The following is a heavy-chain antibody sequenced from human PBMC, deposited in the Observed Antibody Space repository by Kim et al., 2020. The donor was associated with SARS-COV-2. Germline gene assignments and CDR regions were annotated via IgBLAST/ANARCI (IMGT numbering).Heavy chain of an antibody. CDR3: ARQEYTVMVLGVLTWFDP. J-gene: IGHJ5*02. V-gene: IGHV4-59*08. CDR1: GGSISSYF. D-gene: IGHD3-10*01. Sequence: SETLSLTCTVSGGSISSYFWSWIRQPPGKGLEWIGYIYKSGTTNYNPSFKSRVTMSVDTSKNQFSLKLNSVTAADTAVYYCARQEYTVMVLGVLTWFDPWGQGTPIIVSS. CDR2: IYKSGTT.